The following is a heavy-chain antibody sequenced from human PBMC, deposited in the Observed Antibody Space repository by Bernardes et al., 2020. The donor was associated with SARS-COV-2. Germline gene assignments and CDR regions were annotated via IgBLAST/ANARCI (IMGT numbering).Heavy chain of an antibody. CDR2: ISSNGGST. Sequence: GGSLRLSRSASGFTFSSYAMHWVRQAPGKGLESVSAISSNGGSTYYADSVKGRFTISRDNSKNTLYLQMSSLRAEETAVYYCVKKDDYGDSMVFDYWGQGTLVTGAS. V-gene: IGHV3-64D*06. D-gene: IGHD4-17*01. CDR3: VKKDDYGDSMVFDY. CDR1: GFTFSSYA. J-gene: IGHJ4*02.